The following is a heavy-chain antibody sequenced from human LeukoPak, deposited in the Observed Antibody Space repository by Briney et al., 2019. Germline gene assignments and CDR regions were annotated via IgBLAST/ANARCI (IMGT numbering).Heavy chain of an antibody. V-gene: IGHV3-23*01. CDR3: AKDSDFIVGATTN. CDR2: ISGSGGGT. D-gene: IGHD1-26*01. J-gene: IGHJ4*02. CDR1: GFTFSSYA. Sequence: GGSLRLSCAASGFTFSSYAMSWVRQAPGKGLEWVSAISGSGGGTYYADSVKGRFTISRDNSKNTLYLQMNSLRAEDTAVYYCAKDSDFIVGATTNWGQGTLVTVSS.